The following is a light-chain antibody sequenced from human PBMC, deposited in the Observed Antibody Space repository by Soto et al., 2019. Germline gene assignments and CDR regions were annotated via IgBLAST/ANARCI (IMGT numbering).Light chain of an antibody. V-gene: IGKV3-20*01. Sequence: EIVLTQSPGTLSLSPGERATLACRASQSVRSSYLAWYQQKPGQAPRLLIYVASTRATGIADRFSGSGSGTNVTLTISRLEPEDFAVYYCQQYGSSPRFTFGPGTKVDIK. CDR2: VAS. J-gene: IGKJ3*01. CDR1: QSVRSSY. CDR3: QQYGSSPRFT.